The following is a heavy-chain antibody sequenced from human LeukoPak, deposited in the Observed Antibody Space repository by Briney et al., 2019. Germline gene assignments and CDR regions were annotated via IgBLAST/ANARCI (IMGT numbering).Heavy chain of an antibody. V-gene: IGHV4-34*01. CDR2: INHSGST. D-gene: IGHD6-25*01. J-gene: IGHJ4*02. CDR1: GGSFSGYC. CDR3: ARGSSGPTAY. Sequence: SETLSLTCAVYGGSFSGYCWSWIRQPPGKGLEWIGEINHSGSTNYNPSLKSRVTISVDTSKNQFSLKLSSVTAADTAVYYCARGSSGPTAYWGQGTLVTVSS.